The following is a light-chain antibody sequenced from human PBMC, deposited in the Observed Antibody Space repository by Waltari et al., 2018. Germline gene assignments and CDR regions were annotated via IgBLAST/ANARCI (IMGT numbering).Light chain of an antibody. CDR2: RDI. J-gene: IGLJ1*01. CDR3: QVWASGTYV. Sequence: SYDLTDSISVSVALVQTAKIACGGNNNGSNSGHWYQQKPGQDPILVIYRDIRRPSGIPERFSGSNSGNTATLTISRAQVVDEADYFCQVWASGTYVFAGGTKLTVL. CDR1: NNGSNS. V-gene: IGLV3-9*01.